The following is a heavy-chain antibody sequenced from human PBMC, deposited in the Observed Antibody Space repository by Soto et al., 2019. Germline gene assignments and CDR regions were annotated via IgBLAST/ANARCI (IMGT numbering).Heavy chain of an antibody. CDR3: ARFRGSYGMDV. Sequence: QVQLVQSGAEVKKPGSSVMVSCKASGGTFSSYTISWVRQAPGQGLEWMGRIIPILGIANYAQKFQGRVTITADKSTSTAYMELSSLRSEDTAVYYCARFRGSYGMDVWGQGTTVTVSS. CDR2: IIPILGIA. V-gene: IGHV1-69*02. CDR1: GGTFSSYT. D-gene: IGHD3-10*01. J-gene: IGHJ6*02.